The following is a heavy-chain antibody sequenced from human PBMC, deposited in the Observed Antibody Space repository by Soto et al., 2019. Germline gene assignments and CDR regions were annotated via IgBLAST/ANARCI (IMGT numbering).Heavy chain of an antibody. CDR3: AKDSGYNYGYFRWFDP. J-gene: IGHJ5*02. CDR1: GGSISNYY. D-gene: IGHD5-18*01. Sequence: TLSLTCTVSGGSISNYYWSWIRQPPGRRLEWIGHIFYSGSTNYNPALKSRVTISVDTSKSQFSLKLSSVTAADTAVYYCAKDSGYNYGYFRWFDPWGQGTLVTVS. V-gene: IGHV4-59*01. CDR2: IFYSGST.